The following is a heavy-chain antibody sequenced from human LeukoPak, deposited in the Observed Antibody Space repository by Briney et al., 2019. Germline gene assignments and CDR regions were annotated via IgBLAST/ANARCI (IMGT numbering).Heavy chain of an antibody. CDR2: ISSSSSYI. Sequence: GGSLRLSCAASGYTLSNYSMNWVGQARGKGLEWVAFISSSSSYIFYADSLKGRFTISRDNAKNSLYLQMNSLRADDTAVYYCARDLAYGDDGLWGQGTLVTVSS. CDR1: GYTLSNYS. CDR3: ARDLAYGDDGL. V-gene: IGHV3-21*01. D-gene: IGHD4-17*01. J-gene: IGHJ4*02.